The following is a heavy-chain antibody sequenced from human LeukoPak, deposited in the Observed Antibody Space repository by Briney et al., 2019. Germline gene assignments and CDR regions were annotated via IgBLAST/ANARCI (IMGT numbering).Heavy chain of an antibody. Sequence: PGGSLRLSCAASGFTFNYALSWVRQAPGKGREWVSGISGGGDKTYYEDSVDGRFTISRDNSKNTLHLQMNSLRAEHTAIYFCAKEITRRYTYGRPFDYWGQGTLVTVSS. V-gene: IGHV3-23*01. CDR2: ISGGGDKT. D-gene: IGHD3-16*01. CDR1: GFTFNYA. J-gene: IGHJ4*02. CDR3: AKEITRRYTYGRPFDY.